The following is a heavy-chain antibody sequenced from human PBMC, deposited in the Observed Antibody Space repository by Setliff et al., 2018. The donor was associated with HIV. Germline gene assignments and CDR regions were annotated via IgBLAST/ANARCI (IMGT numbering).Heavy chain of an antibody. CDR1: GYSISSGHY. V-gene: IGHV4-38-2*01. CDR2: IYHSGTT. Sequence: SETLSLTCAVSGYSISSGHYWGWIRQPPGKGLEWIGSIYHSGTTYNNPSLKSRVTISVDTSKNQFSLKLSSVTAADTAVYYCARHGAYEAYYDYMDVWGKGTTVTVSS. D-gene: IGHD5-12*01. J-gene: IGHJ6*03. CDR3: ARHGAYEAYYDYMDV.